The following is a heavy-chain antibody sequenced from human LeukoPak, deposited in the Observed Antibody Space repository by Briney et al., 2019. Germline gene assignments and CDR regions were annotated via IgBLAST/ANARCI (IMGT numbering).Heavy chain of an antibody. CDR2: IYYSGST. J-gene: IGHJ4*02. CDR3: ARVEYYYDSSGYYQAYGY. V-gene: IGHV4-39*07. D-gene: IGHD3-22*01. Sequence: PSETLSLTCTVSGGSISSSSYYWGWIRQPPGKGLEWIGSIYYSGSTYYNPSLKSRVTISVDTSKNQFSLKLSSVTAADTAVYYCARVEYYYDSSGYYQAYGYWGQGTLVTVSS. CDR1: GGSISSSSYY.